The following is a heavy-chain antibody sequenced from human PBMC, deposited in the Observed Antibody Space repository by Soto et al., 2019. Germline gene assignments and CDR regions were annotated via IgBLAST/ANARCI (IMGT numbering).Heavy chain of an antibody. CDR3: TRGQEVWWNEGPLGLHGLDV. CDR1: RYTFISYD. Sequence: ASVKVSCKASRYTFISYDINWVRQAPGQGLEWMGWMNPSSANTGYAQKFQGRISMTRNTSMNTAYMELNSLTSEDTAVYYCTRGQEVWWNEGPLGLHGLDVWGQGTTVTVSS. J-gene: IGHJ6*02. D-gene: IGHD1-1*01. V-gene: IGHV1-8*01. CDR2: MNPSSANT.